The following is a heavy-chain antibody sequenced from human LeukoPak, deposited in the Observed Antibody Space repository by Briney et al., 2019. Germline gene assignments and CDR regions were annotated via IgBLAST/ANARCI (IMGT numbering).Heavy chain of an antibody. CDR3: TRDRASYYDSSGYYDY. CDR2: FRSKAYGGTT. Sequence: GGSLRLSCTASGFTFGDYAMSWFRQAPGKGLEWVGFFRSKAYGGTTEYAASVKGRFTISRDDSKSIAYLQMNSLKTEDTAVYYCTRDRASYYDSSGYYDYWGQGTLVTVSS. V-gene: IGHV3-49*03. J-gene: IGHJ4*02. CDR1: GFTFGDYA. D-gene: IGHD3-22*01.